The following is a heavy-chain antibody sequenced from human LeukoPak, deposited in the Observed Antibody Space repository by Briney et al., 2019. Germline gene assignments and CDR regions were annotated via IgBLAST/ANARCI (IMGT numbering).Heavy chain of an antibody. D-gene: IGHD1-26*01. CDR3: AREGELLVGDAFDI. J-gene: IGHJ3*02. CDR2: IYYSGST. V-gene: IGHV4-31*03. CDR1: GGSISSGAYY. Sequence: SQTLSLTCTVSGGSISSGAYYWSWIRQPPGKGLEWIGYIYYSGSTYYNPSLKSRVAISVDTSKNQFSLKLSSVTAADTAVYYCAREGELLVGDAFDIWGQGTMVTVSS.